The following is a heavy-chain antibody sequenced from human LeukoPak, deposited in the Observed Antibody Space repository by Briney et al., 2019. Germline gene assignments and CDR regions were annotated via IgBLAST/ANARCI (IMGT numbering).Heavy chain of an antibody. CDR3: ARLLWFGESPLFDY. J-gene: IGHJ4*02. CDR2: IDYSGST. D-gene: IGHD3-10*01. CDR1: GGSFSGYY. Sequence: PSETLSLTCAVYGGSFSGYYWAWIRQTPGKGLEWIGSIDYSGSTNYNPSLKSRATIFVDTSKNQFSLKLSSLTAADTAVYYCARLLWFGESPLFDYWGQGTLVTVSS. V-gene: IGHV4-34*01.